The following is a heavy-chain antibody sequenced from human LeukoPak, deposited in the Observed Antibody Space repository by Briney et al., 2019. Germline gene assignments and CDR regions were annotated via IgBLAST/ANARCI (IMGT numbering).Heavy chain of an antibody. Sequence: ASVKVSCKASGYTFTGYYMHWVRQAPGQGLEWMGWINPNSGGTNNAQKFQGRVTMTRDTSISTAYMELSRLRSDDTAVYYCARGSSSGWFYTAALAFDYWGQGTLVTVSS. D-gene: IGHD6-19*01. CDR2: INPNSGGT. J-gene: IGHJ4*02. V-gene: IGHV1-2*02. CDR3: ARGSSSGWFYTAALAFDY. CDR1: GYTFTGYY.